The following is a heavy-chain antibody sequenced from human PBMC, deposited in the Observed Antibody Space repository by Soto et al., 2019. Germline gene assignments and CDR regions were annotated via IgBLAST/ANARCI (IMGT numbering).Heavy chain of an antibody. CDR3: AKDPDWLFLSPGSGYFDY. CDR2: ISYDGSNK. J-gene: IGHJ4*02. Sequence: QVQLVESGGGVVQPGRSLRLSCAASGVTFSSYGMHWVRQAPGKGLEWVAVISYDGSNKYYADSVKGRFTISRDNSKNTLYLQMNSLRAEDTAVYYCAKDPDWLFLSPGSGYFDYWGQGTLVTVSS. D-gene: IGHD3-9*01. CDR1: GVTFSSYG. V-gene: IGHV3-30*18.